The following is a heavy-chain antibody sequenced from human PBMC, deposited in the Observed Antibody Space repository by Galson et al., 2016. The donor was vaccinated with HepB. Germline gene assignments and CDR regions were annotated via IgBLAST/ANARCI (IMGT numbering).Heavy chain of an antibody. Sequence: LRLSCAASGFTLSNYAMSWVRQAPGKGLEWVSDISGSGITTYYADSVKGRFTISRDNSKKTVYLQMSSLSAEDTAVYYCARLFGGYIDYWGQGTLVTVSS. CDR3: ARLFGGYIDY. V-gene: IGHV3-23*01. D-gene: IGHD2-15*01. CDR2: ISGSGITT. CDR1: GFTLSNYA. J-gene: IGHJ4*02.